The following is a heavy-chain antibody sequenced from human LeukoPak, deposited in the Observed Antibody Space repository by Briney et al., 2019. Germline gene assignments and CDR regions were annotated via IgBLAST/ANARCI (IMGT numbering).Heavy chain of an antibody. V-gene: IGHV3-23*01. CDR1: GFTFSSYA. D-gene: IGHD2-2*02. J-gene: IGHJ4*02. CDR2: ISGSGGST. Sequence: GGSLRLSCAASGFTFSSYAMSWVRQAPGKGLDWVSAISGSGGSTYYADSVKGRFTISRDNSKNTLYLQMNSLRAGDTAVYYCAKDRPAKDIVVVPAAIFMGVHDYWGQGTLVTVSS. CDR3: AKDRPAKDIVVVPAAIFMGVHDY.